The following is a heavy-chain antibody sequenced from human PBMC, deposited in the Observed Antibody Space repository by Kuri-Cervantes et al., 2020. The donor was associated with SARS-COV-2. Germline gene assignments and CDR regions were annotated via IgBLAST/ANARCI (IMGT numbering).Heavy chain of an antibody. CDR1: GFTFSSYA. D-gene: IGHD3-22*01. CDR2: ISGSGGST. Sequence: GESLKISCAASGFTFSSYAMSWVRQAPGKVLEWVSAISGSGGSTYYADSVKGRFTISRDNSKNTLYLQMNSLRAEDTAVYYCASGYSIDYWGQGTLVTVSS. V-gene: IGHV3-23*01. J-gene: IGHJ4*02. CDR3: ASGYSIDY.